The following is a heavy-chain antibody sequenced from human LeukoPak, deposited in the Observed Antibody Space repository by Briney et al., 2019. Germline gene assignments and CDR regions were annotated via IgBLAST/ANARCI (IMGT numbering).Heavy chain of an antibody. CDR3: ARVWADYGGNPDAFDI. CDR2: ISSSSYI. J-gene: IGHJ3*02. D-gene: IGHD4-23*01. CDR1: GFTFSSYS. V-gene: IGHV3-21*01. Sequence: GGSLRLSCAASGFTFSSYSMSWVRQAPGKGLEWVSSISSSSYIYYADSVKGRFTISRDNAKNSLYLQMNSLRAEDTAVYYCARVWADYGGNPDAFDIWGQGTMVTVSS.